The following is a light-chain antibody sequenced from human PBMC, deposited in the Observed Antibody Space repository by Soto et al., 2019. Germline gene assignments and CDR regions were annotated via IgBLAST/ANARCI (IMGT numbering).Light chain of an antibody. V-gene: IGLV2-14*01. CDR2: EVS. J-gene: IGLJ2*01. CDR3: SSYISSSTPS. CDR1: SSDVGGYNY. Sequence: QSALTQPASVSGSPGQSITISCTGTSSDVGGYNYVSWYQQHPGKAPKLMIYEVSNRPSGVSNRFSGSKSGNTASLTISGLQAEDEADYYCSSYISSSTPSFGGGTKLTVL.